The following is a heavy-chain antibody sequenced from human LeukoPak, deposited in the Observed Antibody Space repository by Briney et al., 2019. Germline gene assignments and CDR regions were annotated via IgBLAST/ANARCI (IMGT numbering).Heavy chain of an antibody. J-gene: IGHJ4*02. Sequence: GGSLRLSCAASGFTFSSYAMSWVRQAPGKGLEWVSAISGSGGSTYYADSVKGRFTISRDNSKNTLYLQMNSLRAEDTAVYYCAKLDIVVVVAATAPPFDYWGQGTLVTVSS. CDR2: ISGSGGST. CDR3: AKLDIVVVVAATAPPFDY. D-gene: IGHD2-15*01. CDR1: GFTFSSYA. V-gene: IGHV3-23*01.